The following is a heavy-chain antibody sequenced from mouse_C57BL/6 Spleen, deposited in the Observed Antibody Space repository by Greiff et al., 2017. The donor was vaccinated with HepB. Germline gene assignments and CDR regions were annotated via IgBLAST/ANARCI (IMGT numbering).Heavy chain of an antibody. V-gene: IGHV5-15*01. CDR2: ISNLAYSI. CDR3: ARPQGYYGSSYWYFDV. Sequence: EVKLMESGGGLVQPGGSLKLSCAASGFTFSDYGMAWVRQAPRKGPEWVAFISNLAYSIYYADTVTGRFTISRENAKNTLYLEMSSLRSEDTAMYYCARPQGYYGSSYWYFDVWGTGTTVTVSS. CDR1: GFTFSDYG. D-gene: IGHD1-1*01. J-gene: IGHJ1*03.